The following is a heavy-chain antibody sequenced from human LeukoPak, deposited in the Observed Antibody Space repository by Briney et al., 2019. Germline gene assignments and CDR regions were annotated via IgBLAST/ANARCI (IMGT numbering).Heavy chain of an antibody. V-gene: IGHV3-30*03. J-gene: IGHJ4*02. CDR3: ARGTYYDVSSGYPRGSFDY. CDR1: GFTFSSYG. Sequence: GGSLRLPCAASGFTFSSYGMHWVRQAPGKGLDWVAVISYDGTNKYYADSVKGRFTISRDNSKNTVYLQMNSLRAEDTAVYYCARGTYYDVSSGYPRGSFDYWGQGSLVTVSS. CDR2: ISYDGTNK. D-gene: IGHD3-3*01.